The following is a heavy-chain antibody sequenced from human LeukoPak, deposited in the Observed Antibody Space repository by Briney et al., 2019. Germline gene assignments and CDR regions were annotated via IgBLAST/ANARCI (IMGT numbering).Heavy chain of an antibody. V-gene: IGHV3-23*01. CDR1: GFTFSSYG. J-gene: IGHJ4*02. Sequence: GGSLRLSCAASGFTFSSYGMSWVRQAPGKRLEWVSAISGSGGSTYYADSVKGRFTISRDNSKNTLYLQMNSPRAEDTAVYYCARDLAWGAFDYWGQGILVAVSS. CDR2: ISGSGGST. D-gene: IGHD7-27*01. CDR3: ARDLAWGAFDY.